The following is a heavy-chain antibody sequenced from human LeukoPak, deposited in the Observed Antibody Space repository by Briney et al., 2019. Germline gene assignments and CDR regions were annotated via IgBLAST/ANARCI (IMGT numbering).Heavy chain of an antibody. CDR3: AKEGASYDYVWGSYRYKAYFDY. CDR1: GFTFSSYA. CDR2: ISGSGGST. D-gene: IGHD3-16*02. Sequence: PGGSLRLSCAASGFTFSSYAMSWVRQAPRKGLEWVSAISGSGGSTYYADSVKGRFTISRDNSKNTLYLQMNSLRAEDTAVYYCAKEGASYDYVWGSYRYKAYFDYWGQGTLVTVSS. J-gene: IGHJ4*02. V-gene: IGHV3-23*01.